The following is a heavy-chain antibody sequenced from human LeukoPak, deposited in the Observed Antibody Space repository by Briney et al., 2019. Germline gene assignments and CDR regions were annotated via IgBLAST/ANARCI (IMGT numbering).Heavy chain of an antibody. CDR3: AKGFSGSYFDY. J-gene: IGHJ4*02. Sequence: GGSLRLSCAASGFTFSSSAMSWVRQAPGKGLQWVSVISGSGGGTNYADSVKGRFTISRDNSKNTLYLQMNSLRAEDTAVYYCAKGFSGSYFDYWGQGTLVTVSS. CDR2: ISGSGGGT. V-gene: IGHV3-23*01. D-gene: IGHD1-26*01. CDR1: GFTFSSSA.